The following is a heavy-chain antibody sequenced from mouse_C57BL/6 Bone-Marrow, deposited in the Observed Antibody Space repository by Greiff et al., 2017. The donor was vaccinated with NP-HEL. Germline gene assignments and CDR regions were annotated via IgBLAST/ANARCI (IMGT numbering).Heavy chain of an antibody. CDR1: GYTFTSNW. Sequence: QVQLQQPGAELVKPGASVKMSCKASGYTFTSNWITWVKQRPGQGLEWIGDIYPGSGSTNYNEKFKSKATLTVDTSSSTAYMQLSSLTSEDSAVYYCARYLHSFYYAMDYWGQGTSVTVSS. V-gene: IGHV1-55*01. J-gene: IGHJ4*01. CDR2: IYPGSGST. D-gene: IGHD2-12*01. CDR3: ARYLHSFYYAMDY.